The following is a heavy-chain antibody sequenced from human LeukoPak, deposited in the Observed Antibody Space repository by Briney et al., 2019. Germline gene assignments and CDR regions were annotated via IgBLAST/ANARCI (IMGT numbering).Heavy chain of an antibody. CDR3: ARDAGRAYSGSYPFDY. J-gene: IGHJ4*02. D-gene: IGHD1-26*01. CDR2: IYTSGST. Sequence: PSETLSLTCTVSGGSISSYYWSWIRQPAGKGLEWIGRIYTSGSTNYNPSLKSRVTMSVDTSKNQFSLKLSSVTAADTAVYYCARDAGRAYSGSYPFDYWGQGTLVTVSS. V-gene: IGHV4-4*07. CDR1: GGSISSYY.